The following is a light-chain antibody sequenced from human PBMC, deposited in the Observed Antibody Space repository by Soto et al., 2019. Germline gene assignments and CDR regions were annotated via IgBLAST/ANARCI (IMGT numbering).Light chain of an antibody. Sequence: ATRMTQSPSSISASTGDRVTITCRASQDITNYLAWYQQKPGKAPNLLIYGASTLQSVVPSRFSGSGSGADFNLTISCLQSEDFATYYCQQYYNYPRTFGQGTKVEIK. J-gene: IGKJ1*01. V-gene: IGKV1-8*01. CDR3: QQYYNYPRT. CDR2: GAS. CDR1: QDITNY.